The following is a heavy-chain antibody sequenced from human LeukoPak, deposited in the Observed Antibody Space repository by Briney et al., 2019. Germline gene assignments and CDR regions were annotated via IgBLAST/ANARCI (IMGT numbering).Heavy chain of an antibody. Sequence: PGGSLRLSCAASGFTFSSYAMSWVRQAPGKGLEWVSAISGSGVSTYYADSVKGRFTISRDNSKNTLYLQMNSLRAEDTAVYDCAKYSSSWYGYYFDYWGQGTLVTVSS. CDR3: AKYSSSWYGYYFDY. V-gene: IGHV3-23*01. CDR1: GFTFSSYA. CDR2: ISGSGVST. D-gene: IGHD6-13*01. J-gene: IGHJ4*02.